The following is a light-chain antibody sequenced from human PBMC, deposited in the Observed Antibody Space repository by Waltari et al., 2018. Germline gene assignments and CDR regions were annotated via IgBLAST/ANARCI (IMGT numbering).Light chain of an antibody. CDR1: RSDIGSYNY. Sequence: QSALTQPASVSGSLGQSITISCTGTRSDIGSYNYVSWYQQHPAKPPRLVIYEVASRPSGVSHRFSGSKSGNTASLTISGLLAGDEATYHCSAYTSSSTYVFGSGTNVTVL. CDR3: SAYTSSSTYV. J-gene: IGLJ1*01. CDR2: EVA. V-gene: IGLV2-14*03.